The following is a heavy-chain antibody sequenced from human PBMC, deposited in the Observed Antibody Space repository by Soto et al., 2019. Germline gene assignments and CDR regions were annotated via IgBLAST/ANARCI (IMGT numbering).Heavy chain of an antibody. V-gene: IGHV4-34*01. CDR3: ARGAAAARWGAEYFQH. D-gene: IGHD2-2*01. CDR1: GGSFSGYY. CDR2: INHSGST. J-gene: IGHJ1*01. Sequence: SETLSLTCAVYGGSFSGYYWSWIRQPPGKGLEWIGEINHSGSTNYNPSLKSRVTISVDTSKNQFSLKLSSVTAADTAVYYCARGAAAARWGAEYFQHWGQGTLVTVSS.